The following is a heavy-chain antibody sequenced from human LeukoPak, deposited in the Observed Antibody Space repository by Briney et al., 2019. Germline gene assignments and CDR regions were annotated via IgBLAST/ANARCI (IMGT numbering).Heavy chain of an antibody. CDR2: IIPIFGTA. Sequence: ASVKVSCKASGGTFSSYAISWVRQAPGQGLEWMGGIIPIFGTANYAQKFQGRVTITADESTSTAYMELSSLRSEDTAVYYCARGEIGYSSYNWFDPWGQGTLATVSS. CDR1: GGTFSSYA. CDR3: ARGEIGYSSYNWFDP. D-gene: IGHD6-13*01. J-gene: IGHJ5*02. V-gene: IGHV1-69*01.